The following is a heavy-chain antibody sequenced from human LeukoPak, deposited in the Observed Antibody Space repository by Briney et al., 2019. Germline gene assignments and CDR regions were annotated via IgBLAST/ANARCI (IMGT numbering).Heavy chain of an antibody. J-gene: IGHJ5*02. CDR2: INLDGSEK. CDR3: ARGVVAATNWFDP. V-gene: IGHV3-7*01. Sequence: PGGSLRLPCAASGFTFSSYWMSWVRQAPGKGLEWVADINLDGSEKYYVDSVKGRFTISRDNAKNSLYLQMNSLRAEDTAVYYCARGVVAATNWFDPWGQGTLVTVSS. CDR1: GFTFSSYW. D-gene: IGHD2-15*01.